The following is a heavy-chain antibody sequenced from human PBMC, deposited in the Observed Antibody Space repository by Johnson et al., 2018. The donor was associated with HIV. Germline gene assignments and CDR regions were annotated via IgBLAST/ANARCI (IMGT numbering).Heavy chain of an antibody. V-gene: IGHV3-53*01. CDR1: EFTVSSNY. CDR3: TTGRPNSAAFDI. CDR2: IYSGGRT. D-gene: IGHD5-24*01. Sequence: VQLVESGGGLIQPGGSLRLSCAASEFTVSSNYMSWVRQAPGKGLEWVSVIYSGGRTFYADSVKGRFIISRDNSKNTLYLQMNSLRAEDTAVYYCTTGRPNSAAFDIWGQGTMVTVSS. J-gene: IGHJ3*02.